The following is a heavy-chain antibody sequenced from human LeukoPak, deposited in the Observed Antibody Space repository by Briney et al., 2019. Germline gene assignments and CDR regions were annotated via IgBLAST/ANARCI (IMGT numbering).Heavy chain of an antibody. J-gene: IGHJ4*02. V-gene: IGHV3-33*01. CDR3: ARGPSEGDILTGPFDY. Sequence: GGSLRLSCAASGFTFSSYGMHWVRQAPGKGLEWVAVIWYDGSNKYYADSVKGRFTISRDNSKNTLYLQMNSLRAEDTAVYYCARGPSEGDILTGPFDYWGQGTLVTVSS. CDR2: IWYDGSNK. CDR1: GFTFSSYG. D-gene: IGHD3-9*01.